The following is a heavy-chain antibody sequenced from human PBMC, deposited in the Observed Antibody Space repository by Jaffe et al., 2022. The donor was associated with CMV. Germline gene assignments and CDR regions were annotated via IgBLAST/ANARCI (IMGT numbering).Heavy chain of an antibody. CDR2: ISAYNGNT. D-gene: IGHD3-22*01. V-gene: IGHV1-18*04. Sequence: QVQLVQSGAEVKKPGASVKVSCKASGYTFTSFGISWVRQAPGQGLEWMGWISAYNGNTNYAQKFQGRVTMTTDTSTSTAYMELRSLRSDDTAVYYCARDGTFWGIDMILVVTPIEYWGQGTLVTVSS. J-gene: IGHJ4*02. CDR1: GYTFTSFG. CDR3: ARDGTFWGIDMILVVTPIEY.